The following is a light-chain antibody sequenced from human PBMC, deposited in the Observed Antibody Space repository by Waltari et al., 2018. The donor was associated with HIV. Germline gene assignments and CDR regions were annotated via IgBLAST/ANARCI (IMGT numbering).Light chain of an antibody. V-gene: IGLV2-14*03. CDR3: SSYTTTPSII. J-gene: IGLJ2*01. Sequence: QSALTQPASVSGSPGHSITISCSGLPGDSRVSTFVSWYQQHPGKAPKLIIYEVGLRPSGGSSRFSASRVGNTASLTNFGLQAEYEAHYYCSSYTTTPSIIFGGGTKLTVL. CDR2: EVG. CDR1: PGDSRVSTF.